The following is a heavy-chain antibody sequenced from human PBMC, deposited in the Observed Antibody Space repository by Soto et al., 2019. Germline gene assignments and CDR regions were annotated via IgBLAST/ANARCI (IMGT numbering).Heavy chain of an antibody. V-gene: IGHV4-4*07. D-gene: IGHD3-3*01. CDR2: IYSSGST. CDR1: GGTLSGYY. CDR3: ARGQRFSDWFDP. J-gene: IGHJ5*02. Sequence: PSETLSLTCTVNGGTLSGYYWTRILQSAGGGLEWIGRIYSSGSTNYNPSLKSRVTISLDTSMNHFSLRLSSVTAADTAVYYCARGQRFSDWFDPWGQGTLVTVSS.